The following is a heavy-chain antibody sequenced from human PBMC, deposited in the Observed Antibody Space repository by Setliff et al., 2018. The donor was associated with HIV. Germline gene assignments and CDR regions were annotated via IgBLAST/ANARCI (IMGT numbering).Heavy chain of an antibody. J-gene: IGHJ4*02. CDR1: GFTFSTYG. D-gene: IGHD6-13*01. Sequence: GGSLRLSCAASGFTFSTYGMHWVRQAPGKGLEWLAVIWHDGSNKYYADSVKGRFTISRDNSKNTLYLQMNSLRAEDTAVYYCAKGPGYSSSWYYFNYWGQGTLVTVSS. CDR2: IWHDGSNK. V-gene: IGHV3-33*06. CDR3: AKGPGYSSSWYYFNY.